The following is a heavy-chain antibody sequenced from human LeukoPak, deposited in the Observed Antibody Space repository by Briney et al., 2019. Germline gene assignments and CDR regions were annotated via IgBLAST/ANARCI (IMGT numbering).Heavy chain of an antibody. CDR2: IYYSGST. J-gene: IGHJ4*02. V-gene: IGHV4-59*08. Sequence: SETLSLTCTVSGGSISNYYWSWIRQPPGKGLEWIGYIYYSGSTNYNPSLKSRVTISVDTSKNQFSLKLSSVTAADTAVYYCARVHSGSYDYFDYWGQGTLVTVSS. CDR3: ARVHSGSYDYFDY. D-gene: IGHD1-26*01. CDR1: GGSISNYY.